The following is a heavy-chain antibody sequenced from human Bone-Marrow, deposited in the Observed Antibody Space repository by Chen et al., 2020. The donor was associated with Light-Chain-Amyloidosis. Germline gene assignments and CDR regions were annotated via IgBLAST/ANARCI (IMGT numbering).Heavy chain of an antibody. CDR3: AKGGSGLVGY. CDR2: IRYDGSKK. Sequence: QVQLVESGGGVVQPGGSLRLSCAASGFTFSSYGMHWVRQAPGKGLEWVAFIRYDGSKKYYADSVKGRFTISRDNSKNTLYLQMNSLRAEDTAVYYCAKGGSGLVGYWGQGTLVTVSS. J-gene: IGHJ4*02. D-gene: IGHD1-26*01. V-gene: IGHV3-30*02. CDR1: GFTFSSYG.